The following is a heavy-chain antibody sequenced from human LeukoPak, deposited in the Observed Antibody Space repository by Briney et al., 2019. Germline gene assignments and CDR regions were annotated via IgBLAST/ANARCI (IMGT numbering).Heavy chain of an antibody. V-gene: IGHV4-30-4*01. CDR1: GGSISSGDYY. Sequence: SETLSLTCTVSGGSISSGDYYWSWIRQPPGKGLEWIGYIYYSGSTYYNPSLKSRVTISVDTSKNQFSLKLSSVTAADTAVYYCARVGLLSQYWYFDLWGRGTLVTVSS. CDR2: IYYSGST. D-gene: IGHD3/OR15-3a*01. CDR3: ARVGLLSQYWYFDL. J-gene: IGHJ2*01.